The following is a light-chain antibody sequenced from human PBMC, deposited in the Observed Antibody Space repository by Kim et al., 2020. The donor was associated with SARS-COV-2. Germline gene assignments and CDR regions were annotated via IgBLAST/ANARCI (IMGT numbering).Light chain of an antibody. J-gene: IGLJ1*01. Sequence: APGQRVTSSCTGSSSNIGAGYDVHWYQQLPGTAPKLLIYGNSNRPSGVPDRSSGSKSGTSASLAITGLQAEDEADYYCQSYDSSHVFGTGTKVTVL. CDR2: GNS. CDR1: SSNIGAGYD. V-gene: IGLV1-40*01. CDR3: QSYDSSHV.